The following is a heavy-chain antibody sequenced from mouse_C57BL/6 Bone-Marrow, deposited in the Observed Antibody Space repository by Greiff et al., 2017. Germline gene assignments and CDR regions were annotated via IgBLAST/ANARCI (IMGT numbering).Heavy chain of an antibody. J-gene: IGHJ3*01. CDR3: ARFNDYGPFAY. CDR1: GYTFTSYW. Sequence: VQLQQPGAELVRPGSSVKLSCKASGYTFTSYWMHWVKQRPIQGLEWIGNIDPSDSETHYNQKFKDKATLTVDKSSSTAYMQRSSLTSEDSAVYYGARFNDYGPFAYWGQGTLVTVSA. V-gene: IGHV1-52*01. CDR2: IDPSDSET. D-gene: IGHD2-4*01.